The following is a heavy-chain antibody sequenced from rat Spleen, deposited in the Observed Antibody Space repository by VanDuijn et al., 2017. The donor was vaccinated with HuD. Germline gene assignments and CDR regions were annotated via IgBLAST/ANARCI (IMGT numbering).Heavy chain of an antibody. CDR1: GLTFSNYD. V-gene: IGHV5-25*01. CDR3: SRNNYGGYSEFGWFAY. D-gene: IGHD1-11*01. Sequence: EVQLVESGGGLVQPGRSMKLSCAASGLTFSNYDMAWVRQAPTKGLEWVASISSDGGNTYYRDSVKGRFTISRDNAKSTLYLQMDSLRSEDTATYYCSRNNYGGYSEFGWFAYWGQGTLVTVSS. CDR2: ISSDGGNT. J-gene: IGHJ3*01.